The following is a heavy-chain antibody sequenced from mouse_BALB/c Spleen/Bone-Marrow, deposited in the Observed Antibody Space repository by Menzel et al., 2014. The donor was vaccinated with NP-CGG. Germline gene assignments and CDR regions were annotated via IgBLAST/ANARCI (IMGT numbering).Heavy chain of an antibody. CDR2: ISDGGTYS. J-gene: IGHJ2*01. Sequence: EAKVVESGGGLMKPGGSLKLSCAASGFTFSDYYMYWVRQTPEKRLEWVATISDGGTYSYYADSVKGRFTISRDNAKSNLYLQMNSLKSEDTAMYYCARDMGDYWGQGTTLTVSS. CDR3: ARDMGDY. D-gene: IGHD1-1*02. CDR1: GFTFSDYY. V-gene: IGHV5-4*02.